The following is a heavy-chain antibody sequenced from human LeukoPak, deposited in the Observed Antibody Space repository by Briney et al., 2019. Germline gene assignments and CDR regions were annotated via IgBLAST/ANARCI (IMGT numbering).Heavy chain of an antibody. J-gene: IGHJ5*01. CDR1: GYSFPRRS. CDR3: ARRDYTGSYWLDS. D-gene: IGHD3-10*01. CDR2: IYPGDSDT. V-gene: IGHV5-51*01. Sequence: GESLKISCKGSGYSFPRRSIAWVRQMPGKGLEWMGIIYPGDSDTRYSPSFQGQVTISADVSISTAYLQWSSLKASDTAIYYCARRDYTGSYWLDSWGQGTLVTVSS.